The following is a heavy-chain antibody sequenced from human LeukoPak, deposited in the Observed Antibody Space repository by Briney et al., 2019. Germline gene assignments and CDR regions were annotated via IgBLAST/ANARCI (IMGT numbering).Heavy chain of an antibody. CDR3: ARVVIVPRAFDI. Sequence: PSETLSLTCAVSGGSISSGGYSWSWIRQPPGKGLEWIGYIYHSGSTYYNPSLKSRVTISVDTSKNQFSLKLSSVTAADTAVYYCARVVIVPRAFDIWGQGTMVTVSS. J-gene: IGHJ3*02. V-gene: IGHV4-30-2*01. CDR1: GGSISSGGYS. CDR2: IYHSGST. D-gene: IGHD3-22*01.